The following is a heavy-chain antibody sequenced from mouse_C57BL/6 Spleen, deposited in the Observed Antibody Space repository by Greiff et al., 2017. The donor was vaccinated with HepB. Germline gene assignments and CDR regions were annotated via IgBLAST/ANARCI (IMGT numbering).Heavy chain of an antibody. CDR1: GYTFTDYN. CDR2: INPNNGGT. J-gene: IGHJ3*01. Sequence: VQLKESGPELVKPGASVKLPCKASGYTFTDYNMDWVKQSHGKSLEWIGDINPNNGGTIYNQKFKGKATLTVDKSSSTAYMELRSLTSEDTAVYYCARSEGYSNRWFAYWGQGTLVTVSA. D-gene: IGHD2-5*01. V-gene: IGHV1-18*01. CDR3: ARSEGYSNRWFAY.